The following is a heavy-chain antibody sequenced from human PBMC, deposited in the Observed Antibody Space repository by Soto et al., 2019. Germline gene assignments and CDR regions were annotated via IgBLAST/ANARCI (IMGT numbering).Heavy chain of an antibody. J-gene: IGHJ4*02. CDR1: GGSISSGGYY. V-gene: IGHV4-31*03. Sequence: PSETLSLTCTVSGGSISSGGYYWSWIRQHPGKGLEWIGYIYYSGSTYYNPSLKSRVTISVDTSKNQFSLKLSSVTAADTAVYYCAGRAKGDYFDYWGQGTLVTVSS. CDR2: IYYSGST. CDR3: AGRAKGDYFDY.